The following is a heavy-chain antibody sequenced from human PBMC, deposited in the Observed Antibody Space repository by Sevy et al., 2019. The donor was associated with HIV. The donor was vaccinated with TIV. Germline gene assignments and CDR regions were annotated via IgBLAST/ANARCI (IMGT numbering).Heavy chain of an antibody. J-gene: IGHJ6*02. D-gene: IGHD3-3*01. V-gene: IGHV1-8*01. CDR1: GYSFTNFD. CDR2: MNPNNGNT. Sequence: ASVKVSCKAAGYSFTNFDINWVRQATGQGLEWMGWMNPNNGNTHYAQKFQGRVTMTRSSSANTAYMELSSLTSEDTAIYYCARARLDYEFWSGSYFSRAPWGYKYYAMVVWGQGTTVTVSS. CDR3: ARARLDYEFWSGSYFSRAPWGYKYYAMVV.